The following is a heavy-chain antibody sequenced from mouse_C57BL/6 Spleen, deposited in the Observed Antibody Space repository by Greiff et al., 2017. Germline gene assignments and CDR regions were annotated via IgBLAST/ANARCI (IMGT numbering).Heavy chain of an antibody. J-gene: IGHJ4*01. V-gene: IGHV1-82*01. Sequence: QVQLQQSGPELVKPGASVKISCKASGYAFSSSWMNWVKQRPGKGLEWIGRLYPGDGDTNYNGKFKGKATLTADKSSSTAYMQLSSLTSEDSAVYFCGPSVVAPYYAMDYWGQGTSVTVSS. D-gene: IGHD1-1*01. CDR3: GPSVVAPYYAMDY. CDR1: GYAFSSSW. CDR2: LYPGDGDT.